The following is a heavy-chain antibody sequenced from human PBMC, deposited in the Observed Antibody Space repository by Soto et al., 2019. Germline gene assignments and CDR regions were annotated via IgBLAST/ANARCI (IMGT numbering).Heavy chain of an antibody. Sequence: SQTLSLICAISGDSVSSNSAAWSWIRQSPSRGLEWLGRAYYRCNWDNDYAVSVKSGITINPPTSKNQYSLHLNSVTPEDTAVYYCARVGWSGTVVVAATYYYYYGMDVWGQGTTVTVSS. CDR1: GDSVSSNSAA. CDR2: AYYRCNWDN. J-gene: IGHJ6*02. CDR3: ARVGWSGTVVVAATYYYYYGMDV. V-gene: IGHV6-1*01. D-gene: IGHD2-15*01.